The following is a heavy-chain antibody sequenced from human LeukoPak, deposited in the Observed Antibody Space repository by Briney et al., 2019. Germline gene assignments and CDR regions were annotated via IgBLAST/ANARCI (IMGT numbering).Heavy chain of an antibody. CDR3: AREGGFYRPLDY. J-gene: IGHJ4*02. CDR2: VHLDGRT. CDR1: GGSVTSTNW. D-gene: IGHD3-3*01. V-gene: IGHV4-4*02. Sequence: SGTLSLTCAVSGGSVTSTNWWTWVRQPPGKGLEWIGEVHLDGRTNYNPSLTGRLTLSVDLYENHISLKLTSVTAADTAVYYCAREGGFYRPLDYLGQGTLVTVSS.